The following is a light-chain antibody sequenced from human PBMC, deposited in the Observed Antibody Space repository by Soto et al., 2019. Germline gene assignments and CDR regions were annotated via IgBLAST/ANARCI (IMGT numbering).Light chain of an antibody. J-gene: IGKJ1*01. CDR3: QQYNSYSPNT. CDR2: AAS. Sequence: DIQMTQSPSSLSASVGDRVTITCRASQSISSYLNWYQQKPGKAPKLLIYAASSLQSGVPSRFSGSGSGTDFTLTISSLQPDDFATYYCQQYNSYSPNTFGQGTKVDIK. CDR1: QSISSY. V-gene: IGKV1-39*01.